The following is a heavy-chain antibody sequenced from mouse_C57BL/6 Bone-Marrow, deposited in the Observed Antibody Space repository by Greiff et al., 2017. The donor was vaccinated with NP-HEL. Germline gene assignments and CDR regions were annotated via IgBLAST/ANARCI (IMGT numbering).Heavy chain of an antibody. J-gene: IGHJ3*01. CDR2: IYPGSGST. V-gene: IGHV1-55*01. D-gene: IGHD2-1*01. CDR3: ARSEDLYYGNYVWFAY. Sequence: VKLQQPGAELVKPGASVKMSCKASGYTFTSYWITWVKQRPGQGLEWIGDIYPGSGSTNYNEKFKSKATLTVDTSSSTAYMQLSSLTSEDSAVYYCARSEDLYYGNYVWFAYWGQGTLVTVSA. CDR1: GYTFTSYW.